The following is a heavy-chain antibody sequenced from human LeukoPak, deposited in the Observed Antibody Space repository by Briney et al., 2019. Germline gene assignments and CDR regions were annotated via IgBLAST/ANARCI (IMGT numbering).Heavy chain of an antibody. Sequence: SETLSLICTVSGGSISSSSYYWGWIRQPPGKGLEWIGWIGTVYYSGSTSYNPSLKSRVTISVDSSKNQFSLKLSSVTAADTAVYYCARQYGSGSYHDYWGQGTLVTVSS. CDR3: ARQYGSGSYHDY. CDR2: VYYSGST. CDR1: GGSISSSSYY. V-gene: IGHV4-39*01. D-gene: IGHD3-10*01. J-gene: IGHJ4*02.